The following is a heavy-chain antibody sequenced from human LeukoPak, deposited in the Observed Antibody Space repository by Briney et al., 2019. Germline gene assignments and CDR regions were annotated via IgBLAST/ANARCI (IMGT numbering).Heavy chain of an antibody. CDR3: VKGRYSNSWYSSDY. V-gene: IGHV3-64D*09. CDR2: ISSSGGRT. D-gene: IGHD6-13*01. J-gene: IGHJ4*02. CDR1: GFTFSSYA. Sequence: PGGSLRLSCSASGFTFSSYAMHWVRQAPGKGLEYVSAISSSGGRTYYADSVRGRFTISRDNSKNTLYLQVSSLRAEDTAVYYWVKGRYSNSWYSSDYWGQGTLVTVSS.